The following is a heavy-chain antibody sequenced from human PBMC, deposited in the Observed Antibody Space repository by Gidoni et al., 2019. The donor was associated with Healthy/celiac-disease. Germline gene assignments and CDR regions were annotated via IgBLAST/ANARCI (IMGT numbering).Heavy chain of an antibody. V-gene: IGHV3-15*01. D-gene: IGHD1-26*01. CDR2: IKSKTDGGTT. J-gene: IGHJ6*02. CDR3: TTDFYSGSLFDPPGSTRRDLGES. Sequence: EVQLVESGVGLVKPGGSLRLSCAASGFTFRNAWMSCVRPAPGKGLEWVGRIKSKTDGGTTDYAAPVKGRFTISREDSKNTLYLQMNSLKTEDTAVYYCTTDFYSGSLFDPPGSTRRDLGESWGQGTTVTVSS. CDR1: GFTFRNAW.